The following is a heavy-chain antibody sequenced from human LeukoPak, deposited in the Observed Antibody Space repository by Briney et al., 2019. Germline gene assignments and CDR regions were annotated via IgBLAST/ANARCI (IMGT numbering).Heavy chain of an antibody. V-gene: IGHV3-74*01. Sequence: ETGGSLRLSCAASGVIFSNYWMHWVRQAPGKGLVWVSRINSDGSTTTYADSVKGRFTISRDNAQNTLYLQMNSLRAEDTAVYYCVRNLDFWGDSEDYWGQGTLVTVSS. CDR1: GVIFSNYW. CDR2: INSDGSTT. CDR3: VRNLDFWGDSEDY. D-gene: IGHD3-3*01. J-gene: IGHJ4*02.